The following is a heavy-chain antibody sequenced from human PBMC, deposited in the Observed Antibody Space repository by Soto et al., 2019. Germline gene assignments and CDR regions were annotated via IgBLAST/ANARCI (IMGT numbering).Heavy chain of an antibody. CDR1: GIPVSSNY. D-gene: IGHD3-10*01. CDR2: LHSGGDT. Sequence: EVQLVESGGGLVQPGGSLRLSCVASGIPVSSNYMTWVRQAPGKGLEWVSVLHSGGDTYYANSVKGRFTISRHDSTNTLFLQMNSLTAEDTVVYYCARDGPYYYASRMDVWGQGTTVTVSS. V-gene: IGHV3-53*04. J-gene: IGHJ6*02. CDR3: ARDGPYYYASRMDV.